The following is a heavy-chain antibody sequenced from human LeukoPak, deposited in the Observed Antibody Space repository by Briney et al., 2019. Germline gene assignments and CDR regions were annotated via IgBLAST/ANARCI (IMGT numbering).Heavy chain of an antibody. CDR3: ARDTYCSSTSCYYYYYYGMDV. D-gene: IGHD2-2*01. CDR2: ISAYNGNT. CDR1: GYTFTSYG. V-gene: IGHV1-18*01. J-gene: IGHJ6*02. Sequence: ASVKVSCKASGYTFTSYGISWMRQAPGQGLEWMGWISAYNGNTNYAQKLQGRVTMTTDTSTSTAYMELRSLRSDDTAVYYCARDTYCSSTSCYYYYYYGMDVWGQGTTVTVSS.